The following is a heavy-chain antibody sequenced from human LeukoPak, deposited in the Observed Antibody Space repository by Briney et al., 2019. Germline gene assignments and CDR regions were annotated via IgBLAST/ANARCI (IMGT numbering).Heavy chain of an antibody. Sequence: GGSLRLSCAASGFTFSDYYMSWIRQAPGKGLKWVSYISSSSSYTNYADSVKGRFTISRDNAKNSLYLQMNSLRAEDTAVYYCARSASDKYSSSDYWGQGTLVTVSS. D-gene: IGHD6-13*01. J-gene: IGHJ4*02. CDR3: ARSASDKYSSSDY. V-gene: IGHV3-11*06. CDR2: ISSSSSYT. CDR1: GFTFSDYY.